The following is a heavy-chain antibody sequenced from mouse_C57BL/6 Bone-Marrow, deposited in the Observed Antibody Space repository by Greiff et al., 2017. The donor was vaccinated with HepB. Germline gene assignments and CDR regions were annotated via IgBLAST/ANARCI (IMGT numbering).Heavy chain of an antibody. D-gene: IGHD1-1*01. CDR2: ISSGSSTI. CDR3: AGRYSTTVGARSCAMDD. CDR1: GFTFSDYG. V-gene: IGHV5-17*01. J-gene: IGHJ4*01. Sequence: EVKLMESGGGLVKPGGSLKLSCAASGFTFSDYGMHWVRQAPEKGLEWVAYISSGSSTIYYADTVKGRFTISRDNAKNTLFLQMTSLRCEDTAMYDGAGRYSTTVGARSCAMDDWGQGTSVTVSS.